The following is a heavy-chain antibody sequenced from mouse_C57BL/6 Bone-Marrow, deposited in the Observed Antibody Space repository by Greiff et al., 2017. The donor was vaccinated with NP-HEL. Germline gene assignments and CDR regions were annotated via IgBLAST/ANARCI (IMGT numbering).Heavy chain of an antibody. Sequence: VQRVESGAELVRPGASVTLSCKASGYTFTDYEMHWVKQTPVHGLEWIGAIDPDTGGTAYNQTFKGKAILTADKSSSTAYMELRSLTSEDSAVYYCTRVLFCYNDGSSYVDAMDYWGQGTSVTVAS. CDR1: GYTFTDYE. J-gene: IGHJ4*01. V-gene: IGHV1-15*01. CDR3: TRVLFCYNDGSSYVDAMDY. CDR2: IDPDTGGT. D-gene: IGHD1-1*01.